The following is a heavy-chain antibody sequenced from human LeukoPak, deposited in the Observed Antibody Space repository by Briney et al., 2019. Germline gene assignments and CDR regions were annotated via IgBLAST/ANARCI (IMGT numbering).Heavy chain of an antibody. CDR2: IIPVFGTT. CDR1: GGTFSSYA. D-gene: IGHD6-13*01. CDR3: ARGKVAAGSISGRWSWGNWFDP. Sequence: ASVKVSCKASGGTFSSYAVSWVRLTPGQGLEWLGGIIPVFGTTTYAQKFQAKVTMTADKSTNTAYLEISSLTSDDTAVYYCARGKVAAGSISGRWSWGNWFDPWGQGTLVTVSS. V-gene: IGHV1-69*06. J-gene: IGHJ5*02.